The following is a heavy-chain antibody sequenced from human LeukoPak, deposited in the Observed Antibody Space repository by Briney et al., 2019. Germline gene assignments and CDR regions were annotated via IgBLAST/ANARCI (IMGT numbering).Heavy chain of an antibody. CDR2: IYPGDSDT. D-gene: IGHD4-17*01. J-gene: IGHJ5*02. V-gene: IGHV5-51*01. CDR1: GYSFTSYW. CDR3: ARHRAASVTKGNWFDP. Sequence: GESLKISCKGSGYSFTSYWIGWVRQMLGKGLEWMGIIYPGDSDTRYSPSFQGQVTISADKSISTAYLQWSSLKATDTAMYYCARHRAASVTKGNWFDPWGQGTLVTVSS.